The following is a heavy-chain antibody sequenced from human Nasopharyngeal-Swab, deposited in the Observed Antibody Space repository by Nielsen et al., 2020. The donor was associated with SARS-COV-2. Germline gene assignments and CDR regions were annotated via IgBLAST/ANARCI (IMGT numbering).Heavy chain of an antibody. Sequence: SETLSLTCAVYGGSFSGYYWSWIRQPPGKGLEWIGEINHSGSTNYNPSLKSRVTISVDTSKNKFSLKLSSVTAADTAVYYCARMIVGAPRWFDPWGQGTLVTVSS. CDR3: ARMIVGAPRWFDP. D-gene: IGHD1-26*01. CDR2: INHSGST. J-gene: IGHJ5*02. CDR1: GGSFSGYY. V-gene: IGHV4-34*01.